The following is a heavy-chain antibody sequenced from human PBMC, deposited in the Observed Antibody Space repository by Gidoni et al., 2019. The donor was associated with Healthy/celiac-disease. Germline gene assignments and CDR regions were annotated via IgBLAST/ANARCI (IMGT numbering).Heavy chain of an antibody. CDR3: ARGGGVEGLFSWGY. CDR2: IYSGGST. D-gene: IGHD3-3*01. J-gene: IGHJ4*02. CDR1: GFTVSSNY. V-gene: IGHV3-66*01. Sequence: EVPLVESGGGLVQPGGSLSLSYSASGFTVSSNYMSGVRHAPGKGLEWVSVIYSGGSTYDADSVKGRFNISRDNFKKTLYIQMNSLRAEDTAVYYWARGGGVEGLFSWGYWGQGTLVTVSS.